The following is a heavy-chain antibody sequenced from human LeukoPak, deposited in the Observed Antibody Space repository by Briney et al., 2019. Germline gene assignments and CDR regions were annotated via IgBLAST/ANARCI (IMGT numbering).Heavy chain of an antibody. J-gene: IGHJ4*02. D-gene: IGHD1-26*01. CDR2: IRRKTDGGTT. CDR1: GFTFSNAW. Sequence: GGSLRLSCAASGFTFSNAWMSWVRQAPGKGLEWVGRIRRKTDGGTTDYASPVKGRFTISREDSNNTLYLQMNSLKTEDTAVYFCTTITDSGYYDYWGQGTLVTVSS. V-gene: IGHV3-15*01. CDR3: TTITDSGYYDY.